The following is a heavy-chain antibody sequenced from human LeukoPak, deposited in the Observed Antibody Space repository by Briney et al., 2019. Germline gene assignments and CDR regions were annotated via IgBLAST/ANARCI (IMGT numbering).Heavy chain of an antibody. J-gene: IGHJ4*02. CDR3: AKDQGLQSTYFDY. CDR1: GFTFSSYA. D-gene: IGHD5-24*01. Sequence: GGSLRLSCAASGFTFSSYAMSWVRQAPGKGLEWVSAISGSGGSTYYADSVKGRFTISRDDSKNTLYLQMNSLRAEDTAVYYCAKDQGLQSTYFDYWGQGTLVTVSS. V-gene: IGHV3-23*01. CDR2: ISGSGGST.